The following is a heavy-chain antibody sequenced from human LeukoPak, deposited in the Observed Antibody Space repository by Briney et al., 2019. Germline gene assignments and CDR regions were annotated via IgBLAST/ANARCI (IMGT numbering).Heavy chain of an antibody. D-gene: IGHD5-18*01. CDR2: ISSSDNTV. Sequence: GGSLRLSCAASGFTFSFYSMNWVRQAPGKGLEWVSYISSSDNTVHYADSVEGRFTISRDNAKNSLYLEMNSLRDEDTAVYYCAGVHRGYSYGRLDYWGQGTLITVSS. J-gene: IGHJ4*02. V-gene: IGHV3-48*02. CDR3: AGVHRGYSYGRLDY. CDR1: GFTFSFYS.